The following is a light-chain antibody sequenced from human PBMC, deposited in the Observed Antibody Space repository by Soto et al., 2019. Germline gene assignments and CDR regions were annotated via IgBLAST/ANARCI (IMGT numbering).Light chain of an antibody. J-gene: IGKJ3*01. V-gene: IGKV3-20*01. CDR1: QSVSSN. CDR2: RAS. Sequence: DILMTQSPATLSLSPGGRATLSCRASQSVSSNLAWYQQKPGQAPRLLIQRASTRATGIPARFTGSGSGTDFTLTISRLEPEDFAVYFCQQYGSSPFTFGPGTKVDIK. CDR3: QQYGSSPFT.